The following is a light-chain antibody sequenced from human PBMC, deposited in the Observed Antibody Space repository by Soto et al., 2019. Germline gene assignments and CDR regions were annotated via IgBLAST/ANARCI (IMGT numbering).Light chain of an antibody. CDR2: DVS. V-gene: IGKV1-5*01. CDR3: QQFRSYPLT. Sequence: DIQLTQSPSTLSASVGDTVTITCRASQSVSDSLAWYQVKPGEAPKLLIFDVSNLETGVPSRFSGSGSGTEFSLTIRGLQPDDFATYYCQQFRSYPLTVGGGTKVEIK. J-gene: IGKJ4*01. CDR1: QSVSDS.